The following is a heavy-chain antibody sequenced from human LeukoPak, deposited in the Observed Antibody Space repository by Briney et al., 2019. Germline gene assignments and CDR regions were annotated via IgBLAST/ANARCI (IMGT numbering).Heavy chain of an antibody. CDR3: ASSSSSEYFQH. J-gene: IGHJ1*01. Sequence: ASVKVSCKASGYTFTSYDINWVRQAPGQGLEWMGWINPNSGGTNYAQKFQGRVTMTRDTSISTAYMELSRLRSDDTAVYYCASSSSSEYFQHWGQGTLVTVSS. V-gene: IGHV1-2*02. CDR2: INPNSGGT. CDR1: GYTFTSYD. D-gene: IGHD6-6*01.